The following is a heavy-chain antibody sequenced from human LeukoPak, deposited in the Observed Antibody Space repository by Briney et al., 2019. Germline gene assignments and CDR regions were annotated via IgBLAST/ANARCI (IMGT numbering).Heavy chain of an antibody. CDR2: IYYSGST. Sequence: SETLSLTCTVSGGSISSYYWSWIRQPPGKGLEWLGYIYYSGSTNYNPSLKSRVTISVDTSKNQFSLKLSSVTAADTAVYYCARIYSYGSDDAFDIWGQGTMVTVSS. D-gene: IGHD5-18*01. V-gene: IGHV4-59*01. CDR3: ARIYSYGSDDAFDI. CDR1: GGSISSYY. J-gene: IGHJ3*02.